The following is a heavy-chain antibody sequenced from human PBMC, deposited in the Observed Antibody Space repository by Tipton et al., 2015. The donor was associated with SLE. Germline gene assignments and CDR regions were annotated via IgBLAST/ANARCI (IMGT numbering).Heavy chain of an antibody. Sequence: GLVKPSETLSLTCAVSGDSISSSRTYYWGWIRQPPGKGLEWIGSIYYSGSTYYNPSLKSRVTISVDTSKNQFSLKLSSVTAADTAVYYCARDYWGIDPWGQGTLVTVSS. CDR3: ARDYWGIDP. CDR2: IYYSGST. D-gene: IGHD7-27*01. V-gene: IGHV4-39*07. CDR1: GDSISSSRTYY. J-gene: IGHJ5*02.